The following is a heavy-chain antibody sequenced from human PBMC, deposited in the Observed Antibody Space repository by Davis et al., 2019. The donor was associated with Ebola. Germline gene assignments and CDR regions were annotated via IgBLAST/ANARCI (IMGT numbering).Heavy chain of an antibody. Sequence: SETLSLTCTVSGGSIRRTTNYYWGWIRQSPGKGLEWIGYFFYSGNTNYNPSLMSRATISVDTSTNQVYLKLKSVTTADTAVYYCAVLAGYWGQGTLVTVSS. CDR1: GGSIRRTTNYY. V-gene: IGHV4-61*05. CDR2: FFYSGNT. CDR3: AVLAGY. J-gene: IGHJ4*02. D-gene: IGHD2/OR15-2a*01.